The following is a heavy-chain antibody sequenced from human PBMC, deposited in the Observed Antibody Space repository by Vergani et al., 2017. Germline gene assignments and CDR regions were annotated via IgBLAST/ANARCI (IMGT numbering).Heavy chain of an antibody. D-gene: IGHD3-3*01. V-gene: IGHV1-69*01. CDR3: ARDGPFYDFWSGYPNNYYYYYMDV. J-gene: IGHJ6*03. Sequence: QVQLVQSGAEVKKPGSSVKVSCKAPGGTFSSYAISWVRQAPGQGLEWMGGIIPIFGTANYAQEFQGRVTITADESTSTAYMELSSLRSEDTTVYYCARDGPFYDFWSGYPNNYYYYYMDVWGKGTTVTVSS. CDR1: GGTFSSYA. CDR2: IIPIFGTA.